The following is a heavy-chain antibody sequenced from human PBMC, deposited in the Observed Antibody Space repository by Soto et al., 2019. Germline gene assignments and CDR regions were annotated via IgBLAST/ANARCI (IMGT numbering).Heavy chain of an antibody. CDR1: GFTFSSYA. D-gene: IGHD5-12*01. J-gene: IGHJ6*03. V-gene: IGHV3-23*01. Sequence: GGSLRLSCAASGFTFSSYAMSWVRQAPGKGLEWVSAISGSGGSTYYADSVKGRFTISRDNSKNTLYLQMNSLRAEDTAVYYCAKEYSGYDYRGPNYYYYYYMDVWGKGTTVTVSS. CDR2: ISGSGGST. CDR3: AKEYSGYDYRGPNYYYYYYMDV.